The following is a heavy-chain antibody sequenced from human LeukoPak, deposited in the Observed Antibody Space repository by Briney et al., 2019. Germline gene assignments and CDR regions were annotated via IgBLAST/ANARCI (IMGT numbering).Heavy chain of an antibody. J-gene: IGHJ4*02. V-gene: IGHV4-31*03. D-gene: IGHD4-17*01. CDR3: ARSSDYGDYD. CDR1: GGSFNSGGYY. CDR2: IYYSGRT. Sequence: SETLSLTCTVSGGSFNSGGYYWTWIRQHPGKGLEWLVYIYYSGRTYYNPSLKSRITISLDTSKNQFSLNLTSVSAADTAFYFCARSSDYGDYDWGQGTLITVSS.